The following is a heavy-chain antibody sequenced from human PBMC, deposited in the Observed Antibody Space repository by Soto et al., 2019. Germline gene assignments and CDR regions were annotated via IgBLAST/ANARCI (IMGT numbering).Heavy chain of an antibody. CDR2: ISGSGGST. D-gene: IGHD5-18*01. V-gene: IGHV3-23*01. CDR3: AKDLGSYGHDPRTPSDY. Sequence: GGSLRLSCAASGFTFSSYAMSWVRQAPGKGLEWVSAISGSGGSTYYADSVKGRFTISRDNSKNTLYLQMNSLRAEDTAVYYCAKDLGSYGHDPRTPSDYWGQGTLVTVSS. CDR1: GFTFSSYA. J-gene: IGHJ4*02.